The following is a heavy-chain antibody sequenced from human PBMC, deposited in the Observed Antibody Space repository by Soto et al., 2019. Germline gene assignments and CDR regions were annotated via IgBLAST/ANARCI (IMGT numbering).Heavy chain of an antibody. CDR3: IKESNPGGLDY. Sequence: GGSLRLSCAASGLTFSSYAMNWVSQDTGKGLEWVSGISGSGGSTYYADSVKGRFTISRENAKNSLYLQMNSLRVEDTALYYCIKESNPGGLDYWGQGTLVTVSS. J-gene: IGHJ4*02. CDR1: GLTFSSYA. CDR2: ISGSGGST. D-gene: IGHD4-4*01. V-gene: IGHV3-23*01.